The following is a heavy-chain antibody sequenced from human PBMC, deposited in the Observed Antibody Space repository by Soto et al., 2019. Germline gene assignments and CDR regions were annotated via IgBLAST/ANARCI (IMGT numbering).Heavy chain of an antibody. CDR2: ISGSGGST. CDR1: GFTFSSYA. CDR3: AKVKIAAAGYFSPAPYYGMDV. V-gene: IGHV3-23*01. D-gene: IGHD6-13*01. J-gene: IGHJ6*02. Sequence: GGSLRLSCAASGFTFSSYAMTWVRQAPGKGLEWVSAISGSGGSTYYADSVKGRFTISRDNSKNTLYLQMNSLRAEDTAVYYCAKVKIAAAGYFSPAPYYGMDVWGQGTTVTVSS.